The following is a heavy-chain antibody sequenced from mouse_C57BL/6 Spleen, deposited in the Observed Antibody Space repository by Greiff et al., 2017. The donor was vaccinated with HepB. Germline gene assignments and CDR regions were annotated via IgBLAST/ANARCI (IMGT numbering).Heavy chain of an antibody. CDR2: IYPRDGST. Sequence: QVQLKESGPELVKPGASVKLSCKASGYTFTSYDINWVKQRPGQGLEWIGWIYPRDGSTKYNEKFKGKATLTVDTSSSTAYMELHSPTSEDSAVYFCARATYYYGSSPYWYFDVWGTGTTVTVSS. CDR1: GYTFTSYD. CDR3: ARATYYYGSSPYWYFDV. J-gene: IGHJ1*03. V-gene: IGHV1-85*01. D-gene: IGHD1-1*01.